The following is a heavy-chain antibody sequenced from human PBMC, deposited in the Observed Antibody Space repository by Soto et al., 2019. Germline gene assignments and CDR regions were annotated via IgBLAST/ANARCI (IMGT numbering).Heavy chain of an antibody. V-gene: IGHV4-59*08. CDR3: ARQGYYDLLSGYYLFDY. D-gene: IGHD3-3*01. Sequence: SETLRLTCTVSGGSTDSFGWSWVRQPPGKGLEWIGYVSYSGSTTYNPSLKSRVIVSIDTSKNQFSLKLTSVTAADTAVYYCARQGYYDLLSGYYLFDYWGQGILVTVSS. CDR2: VSYSGST. J-gene: IGHJ4*02. CDR1: GGSTDSFG.